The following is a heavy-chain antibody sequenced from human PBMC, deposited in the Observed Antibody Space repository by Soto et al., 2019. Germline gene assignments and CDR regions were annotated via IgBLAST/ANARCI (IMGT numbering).Heavy chain of an antibody. CDR3: AHSSSPAYYFDY. D-gene: IGHD6-6*01. Sequence: RASVKVSCKAPGGTFSSYAISWVRQAPGQGLEWMGGIIPIFGTANYAQKFQGRVTITADESTSTAYMELSSLRSEDTAVYYCAHSSSPAYYFDYWGQGTLVTVSS. J-gene: IGHJ4*02. CDR1: GGTFSSYA. V-gene: IGHV1-69*13. CDR2: IIPIFGTA.